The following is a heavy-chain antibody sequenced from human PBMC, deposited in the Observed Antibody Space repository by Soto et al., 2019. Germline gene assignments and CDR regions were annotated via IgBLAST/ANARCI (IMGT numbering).Heavy chain of an antibody. J-gene: IGHJ3*02. CDR2: IWYDGSNK. V-gene: IGHV3-33*01. CDR1: GFTFSSYG. Sequence: QVQLVESGGGVVQPGRSLRLSCAASGFTFSSYGMHWVRQAPGKGLEWVAGIWYDGSNKYYADSVKGRFTISRDNSKNTLYLQMNSLRAEDTAVYYCARDTPDAFDIWGQGTMVTVSS. CDR3: ARDTPDAFDI.